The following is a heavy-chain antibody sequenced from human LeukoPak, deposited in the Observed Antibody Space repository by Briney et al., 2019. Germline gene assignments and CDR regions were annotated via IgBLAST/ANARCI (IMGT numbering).Heavy chain of an antibody. CDR3: ARKSSGHDFDY. J-gene: IGHJ4*02. CDR2: INPNSGGT. CDR1: GYTFTGYY. Sequence: GASVKVSCKASGYTFTGYYMHWVQQAPGQGLEWMGWINPNSGGTNYAQKFQGWVTMTRDTSISTAYMELSRLRSDDTAVYYCARKSSGHDFDYWGQGTLVTVSS. V-gene: IGHV1-2*04. D-gene: IGHD6-19*01.